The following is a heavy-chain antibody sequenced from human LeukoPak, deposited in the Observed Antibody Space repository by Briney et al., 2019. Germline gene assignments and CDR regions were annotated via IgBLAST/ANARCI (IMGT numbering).Heavy chain of an antibody. CDR1: GFTFDDYG. J-gene: IGHJ5*02. CDR3: VRQMIRFWFDP. D-gene: IGHD3-16*01. Sequence: GGSLRLSCAASGFTFDDYGMSWVRQAPGKGLEWVSGINWNGGSTGYADSVKGRFTISRDNAKNSLFLQMNSLRAGDTAVYYCVRQMIRFWFDPWGQGTQVTVSS. V-gene: IGHV3-20*04. CDR2: INWNGGST.